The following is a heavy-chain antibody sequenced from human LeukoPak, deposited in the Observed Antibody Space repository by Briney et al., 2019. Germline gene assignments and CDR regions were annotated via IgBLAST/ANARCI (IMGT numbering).Heavy chain of an antibody. CDR2: ISYSGST. V-gene: IGHV4-59*11. CDR3: ARDGEGDEGWDY. D-gene: IGHD7-27*01. CDR1: GVSIVRHY. J-gene: IGHJ4*02. Sequence: SETLSLTCTVSGVSIVRHYWIWIRQPPGKGLEWIGHISYSGSTNYNPSLKSRVTISVDTSKNQVSLRLSSVTAADTAVYYCARDGEGDEGWDYWGQGALVTVSS.